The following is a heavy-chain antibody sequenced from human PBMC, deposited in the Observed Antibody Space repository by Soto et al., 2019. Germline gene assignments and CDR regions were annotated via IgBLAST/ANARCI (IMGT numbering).Heavy chain of an antibody. D-gene: IGHD2-2*01. J-gene: IGHJ6*02. CDR3: ARGGRYCSSTSCYDFPYYYYGMDV. CDR1: GGSISSGGYY. V-gene: IGHV4-31*03. CDR2: IYYSGST. Sequence: QVQLQESGPGLVKPSQTLSLTCTVSGGSISSGGYYWSWIRQHPGKGLEWIGYIYYSGSTYYNPSLKSRVTISVDTSKNQFSLKLSSVTAADTAVYYCARGGRYCSSTSCYDFPYYYYGMDVWGQGTTVTVSS.